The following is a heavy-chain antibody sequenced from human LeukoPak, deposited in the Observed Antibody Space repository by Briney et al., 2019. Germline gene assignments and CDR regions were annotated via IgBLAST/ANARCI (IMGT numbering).Heavy chain of an antibody. CDR2: INPNSGGT. Sequence: GASVKVSCKASGYTFTGYSMHWVRQAPGQGLEWKGWINPNSGGTNYAQKFQGRVTMTRDTSISTAYMELSRLRSDDTAVYYCARDQDDILTGYTLDYWGQGTLVTVSS. J-gene: IGHJ4*02. CDR1: GYTFTGYS. D-gene: IGHD3-9*01. CDR3: ARDQDDILTGYTLDY. V-gene: IGHV1-2*02.